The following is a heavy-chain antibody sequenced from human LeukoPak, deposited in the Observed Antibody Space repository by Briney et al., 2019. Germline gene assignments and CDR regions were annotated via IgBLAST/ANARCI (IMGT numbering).Heavy chain of an antibody. D-gene: IGHD3-3*01. CDR1: GYSFTSYW. J-gene: IGHJ5*02. CDR2: IYPGDANT. V-gene: IGHV5-51*01. CDR3: ARQSYDFWSGYGNWFDP. Sequence: GQSLKISCKGSGYSFTSYWIGWVRQMPGKGLEWMGIIYPGDANTRYSPSFQGQVTISADKSISTAYLQWSSLQASDTAMYYCARQSYDFWSGYGNWFDPWGQGTLVTVSS.